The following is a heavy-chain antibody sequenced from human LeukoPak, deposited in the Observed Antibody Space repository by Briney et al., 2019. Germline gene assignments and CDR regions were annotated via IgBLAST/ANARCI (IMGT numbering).Heavy chain of an antibody. CDR2: IYYSGIT. CDR1: GGSISSYY. CDR3: ARSRDGYNVDY. D-gene: IGHD5-24*01. Sequence: PSETLSLTCTVSGGSISSYYWSWIRQPPGKGLEWIGYIYYSGITNYNPSLKSRVTISVDTSKNQFSLKLSSVTAADTAVYYCARSRDGYNVDYWGQGTLVTASS. V-gene: IGHV4-59*01. J-gene: IGHJ4*02.